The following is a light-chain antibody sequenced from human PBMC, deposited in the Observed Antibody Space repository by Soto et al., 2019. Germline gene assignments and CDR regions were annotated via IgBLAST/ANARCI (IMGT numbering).Light chain of an antibody. J-gene: IGKJ5*01. CDR2: DAS. Sequence: EFVLTQSPATLSLSPGERATLSCRASQSISSYLAWYQQKPGQAPRLLIYDASNRATGIPARFSGSGSGTEFTLTISSLQSEDFAIYYCQQRQYWPPITFGQGTDWRL. V-gene: IGKV3-11*01. CDR3: QQRQYWPPIT. CDR1: QSISSY.